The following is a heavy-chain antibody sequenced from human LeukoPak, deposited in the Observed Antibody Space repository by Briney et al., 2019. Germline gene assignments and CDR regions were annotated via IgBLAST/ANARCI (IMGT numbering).Heavy chain of an antibody. Sequence: GSLRLSCAASGFTVSSNYMSWIRQPPGKGLEWIGEINHSGNTNYNPSLKSRVTISIDKSKNQFSLKVSSVTAADTAVYYCARGFRGYSYGTGNADHWGQGTLVSVSS. V-gene: IGHV4-34*01. CDR1: GFTVSSNY. CDR3: ARGFRGYSYGTGNADH. D-gene: IGHD5-18*01. J-gene: IGHJ4*02. CDR2: INHSGNT.